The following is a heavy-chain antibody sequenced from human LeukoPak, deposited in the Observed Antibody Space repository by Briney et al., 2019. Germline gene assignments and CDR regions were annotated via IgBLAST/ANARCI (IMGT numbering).Heavy chain of an antibody. V-gene: IGHV3-33*01. CDR3: ARARNNYDSSGYSALDY. CDR2: LRCDGTNK. J-gene: IGHJ4*02. CDR1: EFIFSSYG. Sequence: GRSLRLSCAASEFIFSSYGMHWVRQAPGKGLEWVASLRCDGTNKYHADSVKGRFTISRDNSQSTLYLQMNSLRAEDTAVYYCARARNNYDSSGYSALDYWGQGTLVTVSS. D-gene: IGHD3-22*01.